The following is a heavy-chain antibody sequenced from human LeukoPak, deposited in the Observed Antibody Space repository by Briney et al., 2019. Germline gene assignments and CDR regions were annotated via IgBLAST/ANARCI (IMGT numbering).Heavy chain of an antibody. Sequence: ASVNVSCKASGYTFISYGINWVRQAPGQGLEWMGWISPCNGNTNYTQKFQGRVTMTTDTSTSTAYMELRSLRSDDTAVYYCARDTALATTDYWGQGTLVTVSS. V-gene: IGHV1-18*01. J-gene: IGHJ4*02. D-gene: IGHD5-24*01. CDR1: GYTFISYG. CDR2: ISPCNGNT. CDR3: ARDTALATTDY.